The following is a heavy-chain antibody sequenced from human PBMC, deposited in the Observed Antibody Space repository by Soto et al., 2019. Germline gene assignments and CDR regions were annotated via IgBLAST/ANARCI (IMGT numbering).Heavy chain of an antibody. Sequence: SVKVSCKASGGTFSSYAISWVRQAPGQGLEWMGRIIPILGIANYAQKFQGRVTITADKSTSTAYMELSSLRSEDTAVYYCARGSEYGSGSVGAFDIWGQGTMVTVSS. V-gene: IGHV1-69*04. CDR1: GGTFSSYA. CDR3: ARGSEYGSGSVGAFDI. D-gene: IGHD3-10*01. J-gene: IGHJ3*02. CDR2: IIPILGIA.